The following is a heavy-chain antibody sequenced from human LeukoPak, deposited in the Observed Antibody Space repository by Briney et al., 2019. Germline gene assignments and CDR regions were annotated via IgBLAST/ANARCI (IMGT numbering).Heavy chain of an antibody. CDR2: IYHSGSI. J-gene: IGHJ4*02. Sequence: SETLSLTCAVSGASISSSNWWNWVRQPPGKGLEWIGEIYHSGSINYNPSLKSRVTISVDKSKNQFSLKLSSVTAADTAVYYCARDRLWGGLDYWGQGTLVTVSS. CDR3: ARDRLWGGLDY. V-gene: IGHV4-4*02. D-gene: IGHD3-3*01. CDR1: GASISSSNW.